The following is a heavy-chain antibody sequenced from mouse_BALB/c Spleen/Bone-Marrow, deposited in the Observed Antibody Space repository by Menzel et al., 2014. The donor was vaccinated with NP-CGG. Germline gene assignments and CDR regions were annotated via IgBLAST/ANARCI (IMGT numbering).Heavy chain of an antibody. J-gene: IGHJ3*01. CDR2: IDPANGNT. V-gene: IGHV14-3*02. CDR3: APYYYGRWFTY. CDR1: GFNIKDPY. Sequence: EVQLQQSGAELVKPGALVKLSCTASGFNIKDPYMHWVKQRPEQGLEWIGRIDPANGNTKYDPKFQGKATITADTSSNTAYLQLSSLTSEDTAVYYCAPYYYGRWFTYLGQGTLVTVSA. D-gene: IGHD1-1*01.